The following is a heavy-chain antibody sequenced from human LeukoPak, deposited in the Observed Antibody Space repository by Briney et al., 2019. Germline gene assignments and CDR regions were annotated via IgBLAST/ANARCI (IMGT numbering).Heavy chain of an antibody. Sequence: GGSLRLSCAASGFTFSSYAMSWVRQAPGKGLEWVSTVSDGGGTTYYADSVKGRFTISRDNSKNTLFLQMNSLRAEDTAIYYCAKDMGYCSSATCYGLDYRGQGTLVTVSS. D-gene: IGHD2-2*01. CDR1: GFTFSSYA. CDR2: VSDGGGTT. CDR3: AKDMGYCSSATCYGLDY. V-gene: IGHV3-23*01. J-gene: IGHJ4*02.